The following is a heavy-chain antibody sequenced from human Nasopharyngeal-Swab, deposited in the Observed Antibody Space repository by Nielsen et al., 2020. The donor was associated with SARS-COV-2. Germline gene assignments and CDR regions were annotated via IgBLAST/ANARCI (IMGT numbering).Heavy chain of an antibody. D-gene: IGHD3-3*01. CDR2: ITSDGDTT. Sequence: GESLKISCAASGFTFSDSGMSWVRQAPGQGLEWVSLITSDGDTTLYADSVKGRFTISRDNSRNSLYLQMNSLRLEDTAFYYCAKPTIFGAEIDYWGQGTLVTVSS. J-gene: IGHJ4*02. V-gene: IGHV3-43D*03. CDR3: AKPTIFGAEIDY. CDR1: GFTFSDSG.